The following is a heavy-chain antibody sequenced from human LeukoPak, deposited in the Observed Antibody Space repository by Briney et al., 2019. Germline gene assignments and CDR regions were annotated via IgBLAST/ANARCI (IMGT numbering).Heavy chain of an antibody. V-gene: IGHV4-39*01. D-gene: IGHD3-9*01. CDR3: AMALRYFDWLSGLDP. CDR1: GGSISSSSYY. CDR2: IYYSGST. J-gene: IGHJ5*02. Sequence: SETLSLTCTVSGGSISSSSYYWGWLRQPPGTGLEWIGSIYYSGSTYYNPSLKSRVTISVDTSKNQFSLKLSSVTAADTAVYYCAMALRYFDWLSGLDPWGQGTLVTVSS.